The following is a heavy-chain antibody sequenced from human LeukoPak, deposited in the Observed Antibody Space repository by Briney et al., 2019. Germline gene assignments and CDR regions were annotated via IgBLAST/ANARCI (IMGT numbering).Heavy chain of an antibody. Sequence: GGSLRLSCAASGFTFSSYGMTWVRQAPGKGLEWVSSISSSSSYIYYADSVKGRFTISRDNAKNSLYLQMNSLRAEDTAVYYCAREGPTYYYDSSGYYSDYWGQGTLVTVSS. CDR3: AREGPTYYYDSSGYYSDY. V-gene: IGHV3-21*01. CDR1: GFTFSSYG. J-gene: IGHJ4*02. D-gene: IGHD3-22*01. CDR2: ISSSSSYI.